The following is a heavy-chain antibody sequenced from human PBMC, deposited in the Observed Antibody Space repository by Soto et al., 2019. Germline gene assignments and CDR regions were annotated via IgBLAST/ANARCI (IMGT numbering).Heavy chain of an antibody. Sequence: PGGSLRLSCAASGFTFSSYAMHWVRQAPGKGLEWVAVISYDGSNKYYADSVKGRFTISRDNSKNTLYLQMNSLRAEDTAVYYCARDYYDFWSGYIYYYYYGMDVWGQGTTVTVSS. J-gene: IGHJ6*02. CDR1: GFTFSSYA. D-gene: IGHD3-3*01. CDR2: ISYDGSNK. CDR3: ARDYYDFWSGYIYYYYYGMDV. V-gene: IGHV3-30-3*01.